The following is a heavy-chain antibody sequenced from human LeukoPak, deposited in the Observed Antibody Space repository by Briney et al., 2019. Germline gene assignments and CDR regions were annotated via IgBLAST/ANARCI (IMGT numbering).Heavy chain of an antibody. CDR3: AKDYDMWTGSLDY. CDR2: ITDTGDST. Sequence: GGSLRLSCAASGFPFSSSAMTWVRQAPGKGLEWVSTITDTGDSTHHADSVKGRFTFSRDNFKNTLYLQMNSLRAEDTAVYFCAKDYDMWTGSLDYWGQGTLVTVSS. D-gene: IGHD3-9*01. CDR1: GFPFSSSA. V-gene: IGHV3-23*01. J-gene: IGHJ4*02.